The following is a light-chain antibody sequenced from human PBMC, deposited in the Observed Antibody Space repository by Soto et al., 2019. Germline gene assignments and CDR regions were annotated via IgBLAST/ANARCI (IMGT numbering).Light chain of an antibody. J-gene: IGLJ1*01. CDR2: EVS. CDR3: LSYTSSGTYV. CDR1: SSDVGNYKY. V-gene: IGLV2-14*01. Sequence: QSALTQPASVSGSPGQSITISCTGTSSDVGNYKYVSWYQQHPGKAPKLIMYEVSNRPSGVSDRFSGSKSGNTASLTISGLQAEDETDYYCLSYTSSGTYVFGTGTKVTVL.